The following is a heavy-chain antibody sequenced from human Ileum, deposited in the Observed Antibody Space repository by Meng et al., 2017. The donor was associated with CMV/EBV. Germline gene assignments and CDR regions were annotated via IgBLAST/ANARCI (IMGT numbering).Heavy chain of an antibody. CDR1: GGSISSGDYW. CDR2: ISYSGST. V-gene: IGHV4-30-4*08. Sequence: VQLQESGPGLVTPSQTLSLTCTVSGGSISSGDYWWSWIRQPPGMGLEWIGYISYSGSTYYNPSLRSRVTVSVDTSNNQFSLDLRSGTAADTAVYYCARAVAGWYFDLWGRGTLVTVSS. D-gene: IGHD3-10*01. J-gene: IGHJ2*01. CDR3: ARAVAGWYFDL.